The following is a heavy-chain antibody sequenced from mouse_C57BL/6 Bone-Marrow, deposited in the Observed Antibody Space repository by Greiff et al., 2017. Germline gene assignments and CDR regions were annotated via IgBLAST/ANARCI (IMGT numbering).Heavy chain of an antibody. Sequence: VQLQQSGAELVRPGASVKLSCTASGFNIKDDYMHWVKQRPEQGLEWIGWIDPENGDTEYASQFQGKATITADTSANTAYLQLSSLTSEDTAVYYCTTWGVGYYGVAYWGQGTRVTVSA. D-gene: IGHD2-3*01. CDR2: IDPENGDT. CDR3: TTWGVGYYGVAY. CDR1: GFNIKDDY. J-gene: IGHJ3*01. V-gene: IGHV14-4*01.